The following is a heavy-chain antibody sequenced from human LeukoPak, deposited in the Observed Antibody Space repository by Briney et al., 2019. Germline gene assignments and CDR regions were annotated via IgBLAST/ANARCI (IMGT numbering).Heavy chain of an antibody. CDR3: ARAFSYGPEPFDF. J-gene: IGHJ4*02. CDR1: GFTFRTYA. D-gene: IGHD3-10*01. V-gene: IGHV3-30*03. Sequence: GSLRLSCVASGFTFRTYAMHWARQAPGKGPEWVTFTSKDEKNKFYADSVKGRFTVSRDSSKNTVYLQMNRLRLEDTAVYYCARAFSYGPEPFDFWGQGSLVTVSS. CDR2: TSKDEKNK.